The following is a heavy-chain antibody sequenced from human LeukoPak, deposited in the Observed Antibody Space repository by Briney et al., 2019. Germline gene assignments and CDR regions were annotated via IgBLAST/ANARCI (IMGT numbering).Heavy chain of an antibody. V-gene: IGHV1-69*05. CDR3: ARDRANWGSGGYYYYGMDV. CDR2: IIPIFGTA. J-gene: IGHJ6*02. Sequence: SVKVSCKASGGTFSSYAISWVRQAPGQGLEWMGGIIPIFGTANYAQKFQGRVTITTDESTSTAYMELSSLRSEDTAVYYCARDRANWGSGGYYYYGMDVWGQGTTVTVSS. CDR1: GGTFSSYA. D-gene: IGHD7-27*01.